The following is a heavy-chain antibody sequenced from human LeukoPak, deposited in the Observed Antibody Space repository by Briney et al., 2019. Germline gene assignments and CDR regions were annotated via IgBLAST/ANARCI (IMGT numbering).Heavy chain of an antibody. V-gene: IGHV3-7*01. CDR2: IKQDGSEK. D-gene: IGHD6-13*01. J-gene: IGHJ4*02. CDR3: ARDLDSGAAAHRGGFDY. CDR1: GFTFSSYW. Sequence: GGSLRLSCAASGFTFSSYWMSWVRQAPGKGLEWVVNIKQDGSEKYYVDSVKGRFTISRDNAKNSLYLQMNSLRAEDTAVYYCARDLDSGAAAHRGGFDYWGQGTLVTVSS.